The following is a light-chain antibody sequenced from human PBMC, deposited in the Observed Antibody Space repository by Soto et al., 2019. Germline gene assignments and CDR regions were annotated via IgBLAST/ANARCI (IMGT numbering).Light chain of an antibody. CDR1: QSVSSN. CDR2: GAS. J-gene: IGKJ5*01. Sequence: IVMTQSPATLSVSPWERATLSCRASQSVSSNLAWYQQKPGQAPRLLIYGASTRATGIPARFSGSGSGTEFTLTISSLQSEDFAVYYCQQYGSSPPITFGQGTRLE. CDR3: QQYGSSPPIT. V-gene: IGKV3-15*01.